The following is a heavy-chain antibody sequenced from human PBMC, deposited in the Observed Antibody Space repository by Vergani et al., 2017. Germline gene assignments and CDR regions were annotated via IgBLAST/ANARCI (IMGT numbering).Heavy chain of an antibody. V-gene: IGHV3-48*01. J-gene: IGHJ4*02. CDR1: GFTFSSYA. Sequence: EVHLLESGGGLVQPGGSLRLSCAASGFTFSSYAMNWVRQAPGKGLEWVSAISDSSRTIYYADSVRGRFTISRDNAQNSLYLQMNSLSAEDTAVYYCARQGLRWRSFDNWGQGTLVTVSS. CDR2: ISDSSRTI. D-gene: IGHD4-23*01. CDR3: ARQGLRWRSFDN.